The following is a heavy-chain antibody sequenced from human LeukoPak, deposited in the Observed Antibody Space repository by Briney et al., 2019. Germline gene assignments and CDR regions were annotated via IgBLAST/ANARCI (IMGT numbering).Heavy chain of an antibody. V-gene: IGHV3-21*01. J-gene: IGHJ4*02. CDR2: ISSSSHI. CDR3: ARASLGLAYHFDY. D-gene: IGHD3-16*01. Sequence: GGSLRLSCAASGFTFSSYSMNWVRQAPGKGLEWVSSISSSSHIYYADSVKGRFTISRDNAKNSLYLQMNSLRAEDTAVYYCARASLGLAYHFDYWGQGTLVTVSS. CDR1: GFTFSSYS.